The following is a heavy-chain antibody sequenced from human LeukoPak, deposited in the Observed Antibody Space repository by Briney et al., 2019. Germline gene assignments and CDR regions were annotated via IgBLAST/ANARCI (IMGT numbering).Heavy chain of an antibody. Sequence: SETLSLTCTVSGGSISSYYWSWIRQPPGKGLEWIGYIYYSGSTNYNPSLKSRVTISVDTSKNQFSLKLSSVTAAGTAVYYCASFGGSQDAFDIWGQGTMVTVSS. V-gene: IGHV4-59*01. CDR3: ASFGGSQDAFDI. J-gene: IGHJ3*02. CDR1: GGSISSYY. D-gene: IGHD3-16*01. CDR2: IYYSGST.